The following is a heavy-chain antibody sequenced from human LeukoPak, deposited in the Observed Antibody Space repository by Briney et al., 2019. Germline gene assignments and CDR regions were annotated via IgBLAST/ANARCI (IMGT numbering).Heavy chain of an antibody. CDR3: ARGGRGSVLGDYFDS. V-gene: IGHV5-51*01. CDR1: GYRFSNYW. Sequence: GESLKISCQGSGYRFSNYWIAWVRQMPGKGLEWMGIICPADSDARYSPSFQGQVTFAADKSTSTAYLQWSSLKASDTAVYFCARGGRGSVLGDYFDSWGQGTRVTVSS. J-gene: IGHJ5*01. D-gene: IGHD3-16*01. CDR2: ICPADSDA.